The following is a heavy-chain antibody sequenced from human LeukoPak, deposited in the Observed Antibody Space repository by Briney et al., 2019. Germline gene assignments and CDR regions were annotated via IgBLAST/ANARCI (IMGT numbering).Heavy chain of an antibody. J-gene: IGHJ4*02. CDR3: VREGRFVVTTFGY. CDR1: GFTFSSYW. V-gene: IGHV3-74*01. CDR2: INSDGSST. D-gene: IGHD2-21*02. Sequence: GGSLRLSCATSGFTFSSYWMHWVRQAPGKGLVWVSRINSDGSSTSYADSVRGRFSISRDNAKNTLYLQMNSLRAEDTAVYYCVREGRFVVTTFGYWGQGTLLTVSS.